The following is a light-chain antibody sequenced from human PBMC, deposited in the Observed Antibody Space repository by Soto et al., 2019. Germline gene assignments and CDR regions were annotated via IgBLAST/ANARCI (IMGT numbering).Light chain of an antibody. CDR2: GAS. V-gene: IGKV3-20*01. J-gene: IGKJ1*01. Sequence: EVVLTQSPDTLSLSPGETATLSCRASQSLRPTYVAWYQQKPGQAPRLLIYGASFRATDIPNRFRGRGSGTDFTLHIRRLEPEDFAVYYCQQDFNSPRTFGQGTKVDIK. CDR3: QQDFNSPRT. CDR1: QSLRPTY.